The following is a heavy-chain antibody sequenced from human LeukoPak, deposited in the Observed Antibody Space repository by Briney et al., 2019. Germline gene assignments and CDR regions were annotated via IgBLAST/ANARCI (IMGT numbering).Heavy chain of an antibody. Sequence: EASVKVSCKASGYTFTGYYIHWVRQAPGQGLEWMGWINPNSGGTNYAPTFQGRVTMTRDTSISTAYMELSRLTSDDTTIYYCATTLHIVVVTWHAFDIWGQGTMVTVSS. CDR3: ATTLHIVVVTWHAFDI. CDR2: INPNSGGT. J-gene: IGHJ3*02. V-gene: IGHV1-2*02. CDR1: GYTFTGYY. D-gene: IGHD2-21*02.